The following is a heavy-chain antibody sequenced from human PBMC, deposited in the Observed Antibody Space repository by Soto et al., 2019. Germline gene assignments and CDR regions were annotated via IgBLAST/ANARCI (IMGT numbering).Heavy chain of an antibody. Sequence: PGESLKISCKGPGYSFTNYWIAWVRQMPGKGLEWMGIIYPGDSDTRYSPSFQGQVTISADKSISTAYLQWSSLKASDTAMFYCARRSGTYYYDSSGYYYFDYWGQGTLVTVSS. CDR1: GYSFTNYW. D-gene: IGHD3-22*01. CDR3: ARRSGTYYYDSSGYYYFDY. CDR2: IYPGDSDT. J-gene: IGHJ4*02. V-gene: IGHV5-51*01.